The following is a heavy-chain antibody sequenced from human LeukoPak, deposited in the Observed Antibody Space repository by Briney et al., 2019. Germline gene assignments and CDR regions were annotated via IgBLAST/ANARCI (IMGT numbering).Heavy chain of an antibody. CDR1: GGSISSYY. CDR2: IYYSGST. D-gene: IGHD1-1*01. CDR3: ARPPNWNDKGRLDY. Sequence: PSETLSLTCTVSGGSISSYYWSWVRQPPGKGLEWIGYIYYSGSTNYNPSLKSRVTISVDTSKNQFSLKLSSVTAADTAVYYCARPPNWNDKGRLDYWGQGTLVTVSS. J-gene: IGHJ4*02. V-gene: IGHV4-59*01.